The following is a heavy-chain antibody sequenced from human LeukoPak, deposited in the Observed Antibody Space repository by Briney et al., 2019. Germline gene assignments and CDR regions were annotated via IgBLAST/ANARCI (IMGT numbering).Heavy chain of an antibody. V-gene: IGHV3-23*01. Sequence: GGSLRLSCAASGFVFSSYAMSWVRQAPGKGLEWVSGISGSGGDPYYADSVKGHLTISRDNSKNTLYLQMNSLRAEDTAVYYCVKDKGFSFGFDYWGQGTLVSVSS. CDR1: GFVFSSYA. J-gene: IGHJ4*02. CDR3: VKDKGFSFGFDY. D-gene: IGHD5-18*01. CDR2: ISGSGGDP.